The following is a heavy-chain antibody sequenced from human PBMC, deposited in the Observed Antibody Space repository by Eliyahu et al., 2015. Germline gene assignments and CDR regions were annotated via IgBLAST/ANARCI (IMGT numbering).Heavy chain of an antibody. Sequence: EVQLVESGGGLVQPGRSLRLSCAASGFTFDDYAXPWVRQAPGKGLGXXXGIGWNGGSRGYADSVKGRFTISRDNAKNSLYLQVNSLRAEDTALYYCVKDIESNYYDSSGYLNYFDYWGQGTLVTVSS. CDR2: IGWNGGSR. V-gene: IGHV3-9*01. D-gene: IGHD3-22*01. CDR3: VKDIESNYYDSSGYLNYFDY. J-gene: IGHJ4*02. CDR1: GFTFDDYA.